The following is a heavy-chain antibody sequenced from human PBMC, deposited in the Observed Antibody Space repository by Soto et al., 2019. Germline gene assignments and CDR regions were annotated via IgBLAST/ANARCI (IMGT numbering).Heavy chain of an antibody. CDR3: TSLNHQLLLQGDAFDI. Sequence: EVQLVESGGGLVQPGGSLKLSCAASGFTFSGSAMHWVRQASGKXXXXXXXXRSKANSYATAYAASVKGRFTISRDDSKNTAYLQMNSLKTEDTAVYYCTSLNHQLLLQGDAFDIWGQGTMVTVSS. J-gene: IGHJ3*02. V-gene: IGHV3-73*01. CDR2: XRSKANSYAT. CDR1: GFTFSGSA. D-gene: IGHD2-2*01.